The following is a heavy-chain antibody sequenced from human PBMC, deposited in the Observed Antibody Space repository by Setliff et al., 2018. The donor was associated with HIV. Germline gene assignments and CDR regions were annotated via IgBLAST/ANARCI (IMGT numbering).Heavy chain of an antibody. CDR1: GGSISSYY. D-gene: IGHD2-21*02. J-gene: IGHJ4*02. CDR3: AGGRYFRDISDSRFDF. V-gene: IGHV4-4*07. Sequence: PSETLSLTCLVSGGSISSYYWSWIRQSAGKGLEWIGRIYSSGSTKYNPSLKSRVTMSVNTAKNQFFLMLSSVTAADTAVYYCAGGRYFRDISDSRFDFWGQGKLVTVSS. CDR2: IYSSGST.